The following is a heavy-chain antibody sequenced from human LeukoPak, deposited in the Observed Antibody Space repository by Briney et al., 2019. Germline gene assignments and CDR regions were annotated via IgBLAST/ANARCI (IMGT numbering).Heavy chain of an antibody. D-gene: IGHD3-22*01. CDR2: IYYSGST. V-gene: IGHV4-59*01. CDR1: GGSISGYY. CDR3: ASSDSSGYYYRDYYYMDV. Sequence: SETLSLTCTVSGGSISGYYWSWIRQPPGKGLEWIGYIYYSGSTNYNPSLKSRVTISVDTSKNQFSLKLSSVTAADTAVYYCASSDSSGYYYRDYYYMDVWGKGTTVTISS. J-gene: IGHJ6*03.